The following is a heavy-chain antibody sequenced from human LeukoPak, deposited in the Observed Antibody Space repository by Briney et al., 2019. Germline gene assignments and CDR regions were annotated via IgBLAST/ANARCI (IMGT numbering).Heavy chain of an antibody. CDR2: IRYDGSNK. J-gene: IGHJ4*02. CDR3: AKDYSPYCSSTSCYTADY. V-gene: IGHV3-30*02. CDR1: GFTFSSYW. Sequence: PGGSLRLSCAASGFTFSSYWMSWVRQAPGKGLEWVAFIRYDGSNKYYADSVKGRFTISRDNSKNTLYLQMNSLRAEDTAVYYCAKDYSPYCSSTSCYTADYWGQGTLVTVSS. D-gene: IGHD2-2*02.